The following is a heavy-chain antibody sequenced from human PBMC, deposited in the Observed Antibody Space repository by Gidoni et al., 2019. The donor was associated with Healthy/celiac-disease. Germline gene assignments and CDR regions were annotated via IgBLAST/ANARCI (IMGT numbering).Heavy chain of an antibody. CDR3: ARDRIRLLWFGESRDAFDI. CDR2: ISYDGSNK. CDR1: GFTFSSYA. J-gene: IGHJ3*02. D-gene: IGHD3-10*01. V-gene: IGHV3-30-3*01. Sequence: QVQLVESGGGVVQPGRSLRLSCAASGFTFSSYAMHWVRQAPGKGLEWVAVISYDGSNKYYADSVKGRFTISRDNSKNTLYLQMNSLRAEDTAVYYCARDRIRLLWFGESRDAFDIWGQGTMVTVSS.